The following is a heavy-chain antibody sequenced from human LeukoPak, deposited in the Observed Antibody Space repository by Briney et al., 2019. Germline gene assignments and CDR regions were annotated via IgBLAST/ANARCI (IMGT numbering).Heavy chain of an antibody. V-gene: IGHV3-30*02. Sequence: GGSLRLSCAASGINFRSSGMHWVRQAPGKGLEWVTFIQNDGSDKYYAASVKGRFTISRDNSKNTVYLHMASLRADDTAVYYCAKATPATAAFESWGQGTLLTVSS. CDR3: AKATPATAAFES. CDR1: GINFRSSG. D-gene: IGHD6-13*01. J-gene: IGHJ4*02. CDR2: IQNDGSDK.